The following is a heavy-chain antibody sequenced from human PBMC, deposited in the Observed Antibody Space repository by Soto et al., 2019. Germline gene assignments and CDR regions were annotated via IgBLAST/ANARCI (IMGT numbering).Heavy chain of an antibody. CDR2: ISAYNGET. V-gene: IGHV1-18*01. CDR1: GYTFSNYG. D-gene: IGHD1-26*01. Sequence: QVHLVQSGPEVKKPGASAKVSCKASGYTFSNYGISWMRQVPGQGLVWMGWISAYNGETKYAQKFQGRVTMTTEISTNTAYMERGSLRSDDTAFYYCARASGTGVGTTSYWGQGTLVTVSS. J-gene: IGHJ4*02. CDR3: ARASGTGVGTTSY.